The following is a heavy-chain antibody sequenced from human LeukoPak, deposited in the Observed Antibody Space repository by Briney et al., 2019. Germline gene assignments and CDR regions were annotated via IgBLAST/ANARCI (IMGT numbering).Heavy chain of an antibody. Sequence: GGSLRLSCAVSGFTLSNYWMSWVRQAPGKGLEWVANINHDGSEKYYVDSVKGRFTISRDNAKNSLYLQMNSLRAEDTAVYFCVSTMTFDYWGQGTLVTVSS. CDR3: VSTMTFDY. J-gene: IGHJ4*02. CDR1: GFTLSNYW. V-gene: IGHV3-7*01. D-gene: IGHD3-22*01. CDR2: INHDGSEK.